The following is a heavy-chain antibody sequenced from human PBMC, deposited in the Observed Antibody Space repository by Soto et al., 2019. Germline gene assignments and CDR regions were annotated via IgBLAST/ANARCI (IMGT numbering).Heavy chain of an antibody. CDR1: GGSISTGGYY. Sequence: QVQLQESGPGLVKPSQTLSLTCTVSGGSISTGGYYWTWIRQHPGKGLEWIGYIYYSGSTYYNPSLERRVIISVDTSKNQFSLKLSSVTAADTAVYYCARGLSVPLFDNWGQGTLVTVSS. J-gene: IGHJ4*02. CDR2: IYYSGST. D-gene: IGHD4-17*01. CDR3: ARGLSVPLFDN. V-gene: IGHV4-31*03.